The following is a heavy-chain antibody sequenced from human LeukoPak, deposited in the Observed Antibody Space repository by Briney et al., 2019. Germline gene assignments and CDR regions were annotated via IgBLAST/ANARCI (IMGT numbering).Heavy chain of an antibody. CDR1: GYSFTNYW. CDR2: IYPGDSDT. Sequence: GASLKISCKGSGYSFTNYWIGWVRQLPGKGLEWMGIIYPGDSDTRYSPSFQGQVTISADKSISTAYLQWSSLKASDTAIYYCARHLRYCSGGSCYYNWFDPWGQGTLVTVSS. D-gene: IGHD2-15*01. J-gene: IGHJ5*02. V-gene: IGHV5-51*01. CDR3: ARHLRYCSGGSCYYNWFDP.